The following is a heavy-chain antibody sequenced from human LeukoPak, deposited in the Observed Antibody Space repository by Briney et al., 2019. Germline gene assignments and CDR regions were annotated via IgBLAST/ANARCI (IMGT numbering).Heavy chain of an antibody. CDR1: GFTFSDYY. CDR3: ARAPYYGDYGYFDY. CDR2: ISSSGSTI. J-gene: IGHJ4*02. V-gene: IGHV3-11*01. D-gene: IGHD4-17*01. Sequence: GGSPRLSCAASGFTFSDYYMSWIRQAPGKGLEWVSYISSSGSTIYYADSVKGRFTISRDNAKNSLYLQMNSLRAEDTAVYYCARAPYYGDYGYFDYWGQGTLVTVSS.